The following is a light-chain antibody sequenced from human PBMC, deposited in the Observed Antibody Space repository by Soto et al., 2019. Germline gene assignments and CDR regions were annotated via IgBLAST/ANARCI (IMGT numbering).Light chain of an antibody. Sequence: QSVLTQPASVSGSPGQSIAISCTGTSSDVVTYKYVSWYQQHPGKAPKLMIYEVSIRPSGVSDRFSGSKSGNTASLTIAGLRPEDEAYDYCCSYAGSTTRVVFGGGTKLTVL. V-gene: IGLV2-14*01. CDR1: SSDVVTYKY. J-gene: IGLJ2*01. CDR2: EVS. CDR3: CSYAGSTTRVV.